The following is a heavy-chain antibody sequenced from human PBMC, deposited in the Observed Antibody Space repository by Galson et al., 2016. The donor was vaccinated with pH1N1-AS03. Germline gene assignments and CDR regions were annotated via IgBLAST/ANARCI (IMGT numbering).Heavy chain of an antibody. J-gene: IGHJ5*02. CDR1: TFTFSSYS. V-gene: IGHV3-21*06. CDR2: IAGSGTYI. CDR3: VRDGGNCGGGSCSSDNWFDL. Sequence: SLRLSCAASTFTFSSYSMHWVRQAPGKGLEWVSSIAGSGTYIYYADSVKGRFTISRDNAKNSLYLQMSSLRAEDTAVYYCVRDGGNCGGGSCSSDNWFDLWGQGTLVTVSS. D-gene: IGHD2-15*01.